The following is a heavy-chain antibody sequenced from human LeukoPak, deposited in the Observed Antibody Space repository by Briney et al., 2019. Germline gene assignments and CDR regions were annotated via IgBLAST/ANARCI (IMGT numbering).Heavy chain of an antibody. Sequence: SETLSLTCTVSGGSISTYYWSWIRQPPGKGLEWIGYIYYSGATNYNPSLKSRVTISVDTSKDQFSPKLSSVTAADTAVYYCARGRGRDGYNRNWFDTWGQGTLVTVSS. CDR3: ARGRGRDGYNRNWFDT. CDR1: GGSISTYY. V-gene: IGHV4-59*01. D-gene: IGHD5-24*01. J-gene: IGHJ5*02. CDR2: IYYSGAT.